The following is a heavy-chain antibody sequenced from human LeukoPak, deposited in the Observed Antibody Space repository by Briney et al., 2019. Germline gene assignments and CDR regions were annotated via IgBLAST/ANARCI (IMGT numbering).Heavy chain of an antibody. D-gene: IGHD2-2*01. J-gene: IGHJ6*02. V-gene: IGHV3-66*01. Sequence: GGSLRLSCAASGFTVSSNYMSWVRQAPGKGLKWVSVIYSGGSTYYADSVKGRFTISRDNSKNTLYLQMNSLRAEDTAVYYCARDCSSTSCPNYYYYGMDVWGQGTTVTVSS. CDR1: GFTVSSNY. CDR3: ARDCSSTSCPNYYYYGMDV. CDR2: IYSGGST.